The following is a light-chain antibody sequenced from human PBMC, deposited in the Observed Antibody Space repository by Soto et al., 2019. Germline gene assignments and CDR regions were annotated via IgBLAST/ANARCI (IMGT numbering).Light chain of an antibody. CDR2: EVS. V-gene: IGLV2-8*01. J-gene: IGLJ1*01. CDR3: SSYAGNNKYV. Sequence: QSVLTQPPSASGSLGQSVTISCTGTNNDVVGYNYVSWYQQHPGKAPKLMISEVSKRPSGVPDRFSGSKSGNAASLTVSGLQAEDEADYYCSSYAGNNKYVFGAGTKVTVL. CDR1: NNDVVGYNY.